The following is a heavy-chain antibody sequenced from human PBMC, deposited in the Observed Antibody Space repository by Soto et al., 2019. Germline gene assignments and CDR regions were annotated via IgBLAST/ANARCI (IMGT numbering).Heavy chain of an antibody. CDR1: GGFLSESY. Sequence: SETLSLTCAVYGGFLSESYWTWIRQPPGKGPEWIGEINHVGGTNYNPSLKSRVTMSVDTSQNQFSLRLISVTAAGTAMYFCVRIRYQLPSSILWLDPWGQGTPVTVS. CDR3: VRIRYQLPSSILWLDP. CDR2: INHVGGT. V-gene: IGHV4-34*01. D-gene: IGHD3-16*01. J-gene: IGHJ5*02.